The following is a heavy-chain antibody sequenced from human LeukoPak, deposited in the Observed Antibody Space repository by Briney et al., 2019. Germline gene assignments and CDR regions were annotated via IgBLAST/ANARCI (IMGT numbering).Heavy chain of an antibody. CDR3: AKDSRFYYDSPGYFDY. CDR2: ISYDGSNK. J-gene: IGHJ4*02. Sequence: GGSLRLSCAASGFTFRNYGMHWVRQAPGKGLEWVAVISYDGSNKYYADSVKGRFTISRDNSKNTLYLQMNSLRAEDTAVYYCAKDSRFYYDSPGYFDYWGQGTLVTVSS. V-gene: IGHV3-30*18. D-gene: IGHD3-22*01. CDR1: GFTFRNYG.